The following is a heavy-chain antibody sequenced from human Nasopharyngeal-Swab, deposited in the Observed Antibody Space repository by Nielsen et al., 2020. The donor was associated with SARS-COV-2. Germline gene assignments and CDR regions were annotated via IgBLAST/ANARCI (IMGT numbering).Heavy chain of an antibody. J-gene: IGHJ5*02. CDR2: ISSDGSTT. V-gene: IGHV3-74*01. D-gene: IGHD1-26*01. CDR3: ARDRYSTTNWFDP. CDR1: RFTFNNYW. Sequence: GGSLRLSCAPSRFTFNNYWMHWVRQAPGKGLEWVSRISSDGSTTNYADSVRGRFTISRDTAKNTLYLQMTSLRAEDTAVYYCARDRYSTTNWFDPWGQGTLVTVSS.